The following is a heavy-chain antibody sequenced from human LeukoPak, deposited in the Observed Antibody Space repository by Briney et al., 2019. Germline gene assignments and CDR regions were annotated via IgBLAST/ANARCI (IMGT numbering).Heavy chain of an antibody. CDR1: GGSISSSNYY. D-gene: IGHD5-24*01. J-gene: IGHJ4*02. Sequence: SETLSLTCTVSGGSISSSNYYWGWLRQPPGTGLQWIGSMYYSGSTYYNPSLKSRVTISVDTSKNQFSLQLNSVTPEDTAVYYCARGWLQSGFDYWGQGSLVTVSS. CDR3: ARGWLQSGFDY. V-gene: IGHV4-39*07. CDR2: MYYSGST.